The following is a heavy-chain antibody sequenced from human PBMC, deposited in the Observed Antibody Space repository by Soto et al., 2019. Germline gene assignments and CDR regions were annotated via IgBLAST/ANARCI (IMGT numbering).Heavy chain of an antibody. Sequence: QVHLVQSGAEVKKPGASVKVSCKGSGYAFTTYGITWVRQAPGQGLEWMGWISAHNGNTNYAQKLQGRVTVTRDTSTSSAYMELQSRRSDDTAVYYCGRGRYGDYWGQGALVTVSS. V-gene: IGHV1-18*01. D-gene: IGHD1-1*01. CDR2: ISAHNGNT. CDR1: GYAFTTYG. J-gene: IGHJ4*02. CDR3: GRGRYGDY.